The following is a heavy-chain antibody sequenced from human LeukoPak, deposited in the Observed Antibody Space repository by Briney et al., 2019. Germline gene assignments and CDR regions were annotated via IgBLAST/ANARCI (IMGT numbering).Heavy chain of an antibody. CDR2: IYYSGST. CDR3: ARAKFIVRGYSLPPLY. CDR1: GGSISSSSYY. Sequence: SETLSLTCTVSGGSISSSSYYWGWIRQPPGKGLEWIGSIYYSGSTYYNPSLKSRVTISVDTSKNQFSLKLSSVIAADTAVYYCARAKFIVRGYSLPPLYWGQGTLVTVSS. V-gene: IGHV4-39*07. D-gene: IGHD5-18*01. J-gene: IGHJ4*02.